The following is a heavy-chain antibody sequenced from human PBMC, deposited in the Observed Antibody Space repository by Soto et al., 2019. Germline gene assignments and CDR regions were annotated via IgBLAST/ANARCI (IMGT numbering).Heavy chain of an antibody. D-gene: IGHD6-13*01. CDR2: IYYSGST. CDR1: GGSISSSSYY. CDR3: ARRQSSSWYGL. V-gene: IGHV4-39*01. Sequence: SETLSLTCAVYGGSISSSSYYWGWIRQPPGKGLEWIGSIYYSGSTYYNPSLKSRVTISVDTSKNQFSLKLSSVTAADTAVYYCARRQSSSWYGLWGQGTLVTVSS. J-gene: IGHJ4*02.